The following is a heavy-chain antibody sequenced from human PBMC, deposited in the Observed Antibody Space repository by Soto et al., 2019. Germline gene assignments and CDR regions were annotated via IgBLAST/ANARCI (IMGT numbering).Heavy chain of an antibody. CDR3: ARDDSDEDYIYHCFDY. CDR2: INSSGGNT. J-gene: IGHJ4*02. Sequence: QVQLVQSGAEVKKPGASVKVSCKASGYTFTNYYMQWVRQAPGQGLEWMGMINSSGGNTIYAQKFQGRVTMNRDTSTRTVYMELSSLRSEDTAVYYCARDDSDEDYIYHCFDYWGQGSMVTVSS. D-gene: IGHD4-4*01. CDR1: GYTFTNYY. V-gene: IGHV1-46*01.